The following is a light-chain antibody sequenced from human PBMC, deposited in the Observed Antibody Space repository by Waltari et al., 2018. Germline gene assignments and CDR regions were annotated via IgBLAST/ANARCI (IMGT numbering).Light chain of an antibody. Sequence: DFVMTQSPHSLAVSLGERATINCKSSQSILYRSNNQNSLAWYQQKPGQPPKLLIYWASTRESGVPGRFSGSGSGTDFTLTISSLQAEDVAVYYCQQYYSTPYTFGQGTKLEIK. CDR2: WAS. CDR3: QQYYSTPYT. J-gene: IGKJ2*01. V-gene: IGKV4-1*01. CDR1: QSILYRSNNQNS.